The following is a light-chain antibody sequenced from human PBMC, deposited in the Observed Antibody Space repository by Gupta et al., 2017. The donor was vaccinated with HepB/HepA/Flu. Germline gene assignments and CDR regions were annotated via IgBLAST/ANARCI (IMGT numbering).Light chain of an antibody. CDR1: QSRWYSGNSQNN. CDR2: WAS. Sequence: DVVMTQSPYSLAVSLGERATINCKSSQSRWYSGNSQNNLTWYQQKPGQTPKLLLCWASSPESAVPHRFSGSGSAAEFSLTIISRQAADVAVYYCHHWYDTPRTFGQGTKVEIK. V-gene: IGKV4-1*01. J-gene: IGKJ1*01. CDR3: HHWYDTPRT.